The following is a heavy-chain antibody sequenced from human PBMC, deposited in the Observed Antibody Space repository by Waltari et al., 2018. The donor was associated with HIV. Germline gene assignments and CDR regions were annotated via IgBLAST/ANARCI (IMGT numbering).Heavy chain of an antibody. J-gene: IGHJ4*02. Sequence: VQLLGPAGGGVSRRGSLHRPSAGAGCALRHVACGLCLRAPGKGLEWVALISFDGDNKKDAGSVSGRFTVSRENSNHTLYLQMTSQRPGDTALYYCAREWDCFSNRCSGGLMSYCGQGTLVSVSS. CDR1: GCALRHVA. CDR3: AREWDCFSNRCSGGLMSY. CDR2: ISFDGDNK. D-gene: IGHD2-2*01. V-gene: IGHV3-30*03.